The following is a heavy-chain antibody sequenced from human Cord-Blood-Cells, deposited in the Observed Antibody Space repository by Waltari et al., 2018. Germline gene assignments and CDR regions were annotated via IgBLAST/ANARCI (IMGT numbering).Heavy chain of an antibody. CDR1: GGSISSYY. V-gene: IGHV4-59*01. Sequence: QVQLQAPGPGLVKPSETLSLTCTVSGGSISSYYWSWIRQPPGKGLEWIGYIYYSGSTNYNPSLKSRVTISVDTSKNQFSLKLSSVTAADTAVYYCARSSIAARPWSFDYWGQGTLVTVSS. CDR2: IYYSGST. J-gene: IGHJ4*02. CDR3: ARSSIAARPWSFDY. D-gene: IGHD6-6*01.